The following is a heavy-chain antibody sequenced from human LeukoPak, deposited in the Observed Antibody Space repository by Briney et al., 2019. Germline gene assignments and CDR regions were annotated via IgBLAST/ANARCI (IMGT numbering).Heavy chain of an antibody. CDR2: IIPIFGTA. V-gene: IGHV1-69*06. D-gene: IGHD7-27*01. CDR1: GGTFSSYA. Sequence: SVKVSCKASGGTFSSYAISWVRQAPGQGLEWMGGIIPIFGTANYAQKFQGRVTITADKSTSTAYMELSSLRSEDTAVYYCARDPLGSSSNWFDPWGQGTLVTVSS. J-gene: IGHJ5*02. CDR3: ARDPLGSSSNWFDP.